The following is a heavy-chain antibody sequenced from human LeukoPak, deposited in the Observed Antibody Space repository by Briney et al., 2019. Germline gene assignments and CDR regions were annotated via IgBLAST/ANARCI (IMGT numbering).Heavy chain of an antibody. CDR2: ISAGYDNT. Sequence: ASVKVSCKASGYTFASYAIHWVRQAPGQRLEWMGWISAGYDNTKYSQKFQGRVTITRDTSATTAYMELSSLRSEDTAVYYCAGSYCTTTDCYTWFDPWGQGTLVTVSS. CDR3: AGSYCTTTDCYTWFDP. D-gene: IGHD2-2*02. CDR1: GYTFASYA. V-gene: IGHV1-3*01. J-gene: IGHJ5*02.